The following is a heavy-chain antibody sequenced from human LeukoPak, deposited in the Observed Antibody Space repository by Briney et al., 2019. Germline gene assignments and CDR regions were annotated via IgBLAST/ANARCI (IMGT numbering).Heavy chain of an antibody. CDR1: GFTFSSYG. Sequence: GGSLRLSCAASGFTFSSYGMHWVRQAPGKGLEWVAFIRYDGSNKYYADSVKGRFTISRDNSKSTLYLQMNSLRAEDTAVYYCAKDRGEHYYDSSGPLDYWGQGTLVTVSS. J-gene: IGHJ4*02. CDR2: IRYDGSNK. CDR3: AKDRGEHYYDSSGPLDY. D-gene: IGHD3-22*01. V-gene: IGHV3-30*02.